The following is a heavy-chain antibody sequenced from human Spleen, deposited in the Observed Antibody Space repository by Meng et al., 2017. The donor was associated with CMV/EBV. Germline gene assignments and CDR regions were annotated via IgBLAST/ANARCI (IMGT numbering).Heavy chain of an antibody. CDR2: IYYSEST. V-gene: IGHV4-39*01. Sequence: GSIFRSSYYWSYVPQPPGKGLEWVGGIYYSESTYYNPSLKSGVTMSEDTSKNQFSLKLSSVTAADTAVYYCARHIPVGFSSSWYFDYWGQGTLVTVSS. CDR3: ARHIPVGFSSSWYFDY. CDR1: GSIFRSSYY. J-gene: IGHJ4*02. D-gene: IGHD6-13*01.